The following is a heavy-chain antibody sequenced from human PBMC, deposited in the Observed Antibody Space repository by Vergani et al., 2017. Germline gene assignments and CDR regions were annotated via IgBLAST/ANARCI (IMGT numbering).Heavy chain of an antibody. Sequence: QVQLVESGGGVVQPGRSLRLSCAASGFTFSSYGMHWVRQAPGTGLEWVAVISYDGSNKYYADSVKGRFTISRDNSKNTLYLQMNSLRAEDTAVYYCAKDGEGLPAPSYYYYYMDVWGKGTTVTVSS. J-gene: IGHJ6*03. CDR2: ISYDGSNK. V-gene: IGHV3-30*18. CDR1: GFTFSSYG. D-gene: IGHD3-3*01. CDR3: AKDGEGLPAPSYYYYYMDV.